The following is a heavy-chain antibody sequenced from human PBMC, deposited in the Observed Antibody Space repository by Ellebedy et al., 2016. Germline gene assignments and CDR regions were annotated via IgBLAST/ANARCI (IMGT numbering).Heavy chain of an antibody. J-gene: IGHJ4*02. CDR1: GGPINGVKYY. D-gene: IGHD3-22*01. CDR2: IYYSGST. Sequence: SETLSLXXSVSGGPINGVKYYWSWIRQHPGKGLEWIGYIYYSGSTYYNPSLKSRVTISVDTSKNQFSLKLSSVTAADTAVYYCARGPHYYDSSGYYSPNNFDYWGQGTLVTVSS. V-gene: IGHV4-31*03. CDR3: ARGPHYYDSSGYYSPNNFDY.